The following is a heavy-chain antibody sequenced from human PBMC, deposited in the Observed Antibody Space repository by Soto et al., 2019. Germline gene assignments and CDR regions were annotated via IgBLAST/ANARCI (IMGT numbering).Heavy chain of an antibody. V-gene: IGHV3-74*01. Sequence: DVQLVESGGGVVQPGGSLRLSCAASGLSFNIYWMHWVRQVPGKGLVWLARINSDGSHTIYVDSVKGRFTISRDNAKKTVFLQRDSLRDEDTGVCYCAGGMAGLDVWGQGTTVTVSS. CDR1: GLSFNIYW. CDR3: AGGMAGLDV. CDR2: INSDGSHT. J-gene: IGHJ6*02.